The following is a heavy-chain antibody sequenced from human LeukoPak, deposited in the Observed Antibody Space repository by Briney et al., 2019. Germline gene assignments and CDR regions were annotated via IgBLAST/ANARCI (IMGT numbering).Heavy chain of an antibody. CDR3: ARAIWEGYCSSTSCYGAIDY. CDR2: MNPNSGNT. Sequence: ASVKVSCKASGYTFTSYDINWVRQATGQGLEWMGWMNPNSGNTGYAQKFQGRVTITRNTSISTAYMELSSLRSEDTAVYYCARAIWEGYCSSTSCYGAIDYWGQGTLVTVSS. CDR1: GYTFTSYD. V-gene: IGHV1-8*03. D-gene: IGHD2-2*01. J-gene: IGHJ4*02.